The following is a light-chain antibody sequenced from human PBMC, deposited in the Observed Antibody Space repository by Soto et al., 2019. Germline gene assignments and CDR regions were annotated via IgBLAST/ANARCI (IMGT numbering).Light chain of an antibody. J-gene: IGKJ1*01. CDR1: QSISNNY. CDR2: GAS. V-gene: IGKV3-20*01. Sequence: EIVLTPSPGTLSLSPVERATLSCRASQSISNNYLAWYQPKPGQAPRLLIYGASNRATGIPDRFSGSGSGTDFTLTISRLEPEDFAVYWCQQYDSSPRTFGQGTKVDIK. CDR3: QQYDSSPRT.